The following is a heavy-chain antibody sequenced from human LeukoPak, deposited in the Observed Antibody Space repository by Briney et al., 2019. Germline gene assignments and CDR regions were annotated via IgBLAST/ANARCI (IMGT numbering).Heavy chain of an antibody. CDR2: INTDGSTT. Sequence: PGGSLRLSCVDSGFTFSSYWMHWVRQVPGKGLVWVSHINTDGSTTSYADSVKGRFTISRDNAKNTLYLQMNSLRAEDTAVYYCARDPYGDYFDYWGQGTLVTVSS. CDR3: ARDPYGDYFDY. D-gene: IGHD4/OR15-4a*01. CDR1: GFTFSSYW. V-gene: IGHV3-74*01. J-gene: IGHJ4*02.